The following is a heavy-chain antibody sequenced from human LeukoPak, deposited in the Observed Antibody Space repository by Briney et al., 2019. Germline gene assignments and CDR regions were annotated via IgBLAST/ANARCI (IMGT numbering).Heavy chain of an antibody. CDR2: INPNSGST. CDR3: ARGGSSWYRRAEYFQH. V-gene: IGHV1-8*03. Sequence: GASVKVSCKASGYTFTGYYMHWVRQAPGQGLEWMGWINPNSGSTGYAQKFQGRVTITRNTSISTAYMELSSLRSEDTAVYYCARGGSSWYRRAEYFQHWGQGTLVTVSS. J-gene: IGHJ1*01. D-gene: IGHD6-13*01. CDR1: GYTFTGYY.